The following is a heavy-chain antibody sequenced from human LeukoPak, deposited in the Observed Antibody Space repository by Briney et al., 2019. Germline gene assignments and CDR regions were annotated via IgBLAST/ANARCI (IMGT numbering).Heavy chain of an antibody. CDR2: INPNSGGT. CDR3: ARDWEGLGEYWYFDL. V-gene: IGHV1-2*02. CDR1: GYTFTGYY. Sequence: GTSVKVSCKASGYTFTGYYMHWVRQARGQRLEWMGWINPNSGGTNYAQKFQCRVTMTRDTVISTAYMELSRLRSDDTAVYYCARDWEGLGEYWYFDLWGRGTLVTVSS. J-gene: IGHJ2*01. D-gene: IGHD1-26*01.